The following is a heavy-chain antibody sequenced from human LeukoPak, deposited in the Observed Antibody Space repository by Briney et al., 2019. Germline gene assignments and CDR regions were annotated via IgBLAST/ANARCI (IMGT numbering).Heavy chain of an antibody. CDR3: ARAQSPSSSGAFDI. CDR1: GSRFTTYW. J-gene: IGHJ3*02. V-gene: IGHV5-51*01. Sequence: GESLQISCQASGSRFTTYWIGWVRQMPGKGLEWMGIIYPGDSDTRYSPSFQGQVTISADKSISTAYLQWSSLKASDTAMYYCARAQSPSSSGAFDIWGQGTMVTVSS. D-gene: IGHD6-6*01. CDR2: IYPGDSDT.